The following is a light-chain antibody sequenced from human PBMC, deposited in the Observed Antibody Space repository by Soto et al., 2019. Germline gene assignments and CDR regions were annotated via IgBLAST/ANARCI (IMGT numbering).Light chain of an antibody. CDR2: DTS. CDR1: QSVTSSS. CDR3: QQFSSYPLT. V-gene: IGKV3-20*01. J-gene: IGKJ4*01. Sequence: EIVLTQSPGTLSLSPGERATLSCRASQSVTSSSVAWYRQKPGQAPSLLIYDTSTRATGIPDRFSGSGSGTDFTVTISRLEPEDYAVYYCQQFSSYPLTFGGGTKVDIK.